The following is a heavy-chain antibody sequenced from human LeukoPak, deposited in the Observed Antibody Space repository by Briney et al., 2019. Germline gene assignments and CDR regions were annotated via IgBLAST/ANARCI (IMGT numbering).Heavy chain of an antibody. CDR2: INPISGGT. Sequence: ASLKVSCKASGYTFTGYYMHWVRQAPGQGLEWMGWINPISGGTNYAKNFQGRVTMTRDTSISTAYMEMSRLRSDDTAVYYCARIGGNWNYVYWGQGTLVTVSS. V-gene: IGHV1-2*02. CDR3: ARIGGNWNYVY. CDR1: GYTFTGYY. J-gene: IGHJ4*02. D-gene: IGHD1-7*01.